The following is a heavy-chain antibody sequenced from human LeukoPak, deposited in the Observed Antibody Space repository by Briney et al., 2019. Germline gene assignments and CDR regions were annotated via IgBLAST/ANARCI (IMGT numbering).Heavy chain of an antibody. J-gene: IGHJ6*02. CDR3: ARDSVVPAAIRNYYYGMDV. CDR1: GGSISSYY. Sequence: SETLSLTCTVSGGSISSYYWSWIRQPPGKGLEWIGYIYYSGSTNYNPSLKSRVTISVDTSKNQFSLKLSSVTAADTAVYYCARDSVVPAAIRNYYYGMDVWGQGTTVTVSS. V-gene: IGHV4-59*01. CDR2: IYYSGST. D-gene: IGHD2-2*01.